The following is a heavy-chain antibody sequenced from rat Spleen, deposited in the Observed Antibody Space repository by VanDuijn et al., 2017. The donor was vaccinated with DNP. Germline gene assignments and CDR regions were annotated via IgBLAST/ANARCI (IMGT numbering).Heavy chain of an antibody. J-gene: IGHJ2*01. CDR2: ISYDGSDT. D-gene: IGHD1-4*01. CDR1: GITFSDHN. CDR3: AGRPPPTRGPFDD. V-gene: IGHV5-7*01. Sequence: EVQLVESGGGLVQPGRSLKLSCAVSGITFSDHNMAWVRQAPKKSLEWVAIISYDGSDTYYRDSVKGRFTISRDNAKSTLYLQMDSLRSEDTATYYCAGRPPPTRGPFDDWGQGVTVTVSS.